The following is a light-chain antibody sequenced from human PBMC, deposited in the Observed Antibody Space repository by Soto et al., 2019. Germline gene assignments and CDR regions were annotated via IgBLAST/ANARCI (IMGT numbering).Light chain of an antibody. Sequence: QPLLTQPASGTGSPGQSSTLSCTRTSSDVGGYNYVSWYQQHPGKAPKLMIYDVSNRPSGVSNRFSGSKSVNTASLTISGLQAADEADYYCSSYTSSSTLYVFGTGTKVTVL. CDR2: DVS. J-gene: IGLJ1*01. CDR3: SSYTSSSTLYV. V-gene: IGLV2-14*01. CDR1: SSDVGGYNY.